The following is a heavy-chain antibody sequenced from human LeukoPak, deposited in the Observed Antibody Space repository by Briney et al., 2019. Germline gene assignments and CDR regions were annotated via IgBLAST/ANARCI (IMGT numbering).Heavy chain of an antibody. V-gene: IGHV4-34*01. CDR1: GGSFSGYY. Sequence: SETLSLTCAVYGGSFSGYYWSWLRQPPGKGREGGGEINHSGSTNYNPSLKSGVTISVDTSKNQFSLKLSSVTAADTAVYYCVDIVVVPAAIIFDYWGQGTLVTVSS. J-gene: IGHJ4*02. CDR2: INHSGST. D-gene: IGHD2-2*03. CDR3: VDIVVVPAAIIFDY.